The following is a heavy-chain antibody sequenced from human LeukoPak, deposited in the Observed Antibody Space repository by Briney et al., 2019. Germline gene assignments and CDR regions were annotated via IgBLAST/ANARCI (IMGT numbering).Heavy chain of an antibody. CDR1: GFTFSGSA. Sequence: GGSLRLSCAASGFTFSGSAMHWVRQASGKGVEGVGRIRSKANSYATAYAAWGKGRFTISRDDSKNTAYLQMNSLKTEDTAVYYCCTPAFDYWGQGTLVTVSS. D-gene: IGHD2-8*01. CDR3: CTPAFDY. V-gene: IGHV3-73*01. CDR2: IRSKANSYAT. J-gene: IGHJ4*02.